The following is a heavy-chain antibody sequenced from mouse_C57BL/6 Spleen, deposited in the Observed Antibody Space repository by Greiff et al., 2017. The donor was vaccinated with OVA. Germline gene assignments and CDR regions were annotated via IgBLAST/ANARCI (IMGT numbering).Heavy chain of an antibody. Sequence: QVQLQQSGAELVKPGASVKISCKASGYAFSSYWMNWVKQRPGKGLEWIGQIYPGDGDTNYNGKFKGKATLTADKSSSTAYMQLSSLTSEDSAVYFCARRYYYGSSYLYFDVWGTGPTVTVSS. J-gene: IGHJ1*03. CDR3: ARRYYYGSSYLYFDV. D-gene: IGHD1-1*01. CDR2: IYPGDGDT. V-gene: IGHV1-80*01. CDR1: GYAFSSYW.